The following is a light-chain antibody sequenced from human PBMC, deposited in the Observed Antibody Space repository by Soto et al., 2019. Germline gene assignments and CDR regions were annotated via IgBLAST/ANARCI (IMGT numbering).Light chain of an antibody. CDR1: ENIKSY. J-gene: IGKJ3*01. CDR3: QQSYNNPRS. CDR2: AAS. V-gene: IGKV1-39*01. Sequence: DILMTQAPSYLSASLSYIGTITFRASENIKSYVNWYQQKPGKAPNLLISAASSLQSGVPSRFTGSGSGTDFTLTISRLQPEDFATYYCQQSYNNPRSFGPGTKVDI.